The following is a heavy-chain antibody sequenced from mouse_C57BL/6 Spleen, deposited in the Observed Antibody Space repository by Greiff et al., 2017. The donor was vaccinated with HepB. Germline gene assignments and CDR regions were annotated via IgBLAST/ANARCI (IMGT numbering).Heavy chain of an antibody. CDR3: TVSYYYGSSRDYAMDY. V-gene: IGHV1-5*01. CDR1: GYTFTSYW. J-gene: IGHJ4*01. Sequence: EVKLVESGTVLARPGASVKMSCKTSGYTFTSYWMHWVKQRPGRGLEWIGAIYPGNSDTSYNQKFKGKAKLTAVTSASTAYMELSSLTNEDSAVYYCTVSYYYGSSRDYAMDYWGQGTSVTVSS. CDR2: IYPGNSDT. D-gene: IGHD1-1*01.